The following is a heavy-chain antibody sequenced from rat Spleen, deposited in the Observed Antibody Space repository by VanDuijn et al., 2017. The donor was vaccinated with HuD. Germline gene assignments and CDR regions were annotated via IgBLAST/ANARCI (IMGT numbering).Heavy chain of an antibody. J-gene: IGHJ4*01. V-gene: IGHV5-22*01. D-gene: IGHD5-1*01. CDR1: GFTFSNSD. CDR3: ARHSGTARGVMDA. CDR2: ISYEASNP. Sequence: EVQLVESGGGLVQPGRSMKLSCAASGFTFSNSDMAWIPLAPTKGLEWVASISYEASNPYYGDSVKGRFTISRDNAKRTLYLQMDSLRSEDTATYYCARHSGTARGVMDAWGQGASVTVSS.